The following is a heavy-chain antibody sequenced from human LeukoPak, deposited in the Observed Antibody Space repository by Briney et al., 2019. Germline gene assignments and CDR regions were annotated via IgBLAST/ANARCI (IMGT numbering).Heavy chain of an antibody. CDR3: ARERKYYYMDL. CDR2: IKQDGSEK. Sequence: GGSLRLSCAASGFTFSTYWMSWVSQAPGKGLEWVANIKQDGSEKYYVDSVKGRFTISRDNAGNSLYLQMDSLRAEDTAVYYCARERKYYYMDLWGKGTTVTVS. V-gene: IGHV3-7*01. CDR1: GFTFSTYW. D-gene: IGHD2/OR15-2a*01. J-gene: IGHJ6*03.